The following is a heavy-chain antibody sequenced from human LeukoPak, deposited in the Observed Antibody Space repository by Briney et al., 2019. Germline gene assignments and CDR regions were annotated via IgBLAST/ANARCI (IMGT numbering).Heavy chain of an antibody. CDR2: IYYTGST. Sequence: SETLSLTCTVSGGSISSSSYYWGWIRQPPGEGLEWNGSIYYTGSTYYSPSLKSRVTISADTSKNEFSLKLSSVTAADTAVYYCTSEISSASNYWGQGTLVTVSS. V-gene: IGHV4-39*01. CDR1: GGSISSSSYY. J-gene: IGHJ4*02. CDR3: TSEISSASNY. D-gene: IGHD6-6*01.